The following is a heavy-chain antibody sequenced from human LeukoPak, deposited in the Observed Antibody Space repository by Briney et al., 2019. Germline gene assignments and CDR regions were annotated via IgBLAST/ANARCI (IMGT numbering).Heavy chain of an antibody. V-gene: IGHV4-39*01. CDR3: ASIPGTASSWYHHDY. J-gene: IGHJ4*02. Sequence: SETLSLTCTVSCGSISSSTYYWGWIRQPPGKGLEWIGSIYYTGSTYYNPSLKSRVAISVDTSKNQFSLKLSSVSAADTAVYYCASIPGTASSWYHHDYWGQGTLVTVSS. CDR1: CGSISSSTYY. CDR2: IYYTGST. D-gene: IGHD6-13*01.